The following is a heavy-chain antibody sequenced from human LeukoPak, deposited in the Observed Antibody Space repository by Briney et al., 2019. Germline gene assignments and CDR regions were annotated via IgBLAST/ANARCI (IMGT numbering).Heavy chain of an antibody. V-gene: IGHV1-18*01. CDR3: ARDSYYGGHYAFFEH. CDR2: IGPSNNYT. D-gene: IGHD3-10*01. Sequence: ASVKVSCKTSGYTFTNFRIHWVRQTPGQGFEWMGWIGPSNNYTEYEQKLQGRLTLTTDTSTTTAHMEPRSLTFDDTAIYYCARDSYYGGHYAFFEHWGQGTLVTVSS. J-gene: IGHJ4*01. CDR1: GYTFTNFR.